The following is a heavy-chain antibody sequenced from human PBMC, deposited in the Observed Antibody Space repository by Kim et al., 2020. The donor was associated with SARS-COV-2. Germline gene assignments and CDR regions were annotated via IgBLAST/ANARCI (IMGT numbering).Heavy chain of an antibody. CDR3: AKELILYYDSSGYYLG. CDR1: GFTFSSYA. J-gene: IGHJ4*02. CDR2: ISGSGGST. V-gene: IGHV3-23*01. D-gene: IGHD3-22*01. Sequence: GGSLRLSCAASGFTFSSYAMSWVRQAPGKGLEWVSAISGSGGSTYYADSVKGRFTISRDNSKNTLYLQMNSLRAEDTAVYYCAKELILYYDSSGYYLGWGQGTLVTVSS.